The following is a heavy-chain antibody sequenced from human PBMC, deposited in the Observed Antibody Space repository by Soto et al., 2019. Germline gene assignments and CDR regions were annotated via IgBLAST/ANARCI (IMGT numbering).Heavy chain of an antibody. J-gene: IGHJ4*02. Sequence: PWRTLSITCANFGDSVSSNSAAWNWIRQSTSRGLEWLGRTYYRSKWYTDYAVSVKSRITINPDTSKNQFSLQLNSVTPEDTAVYYCAWSGSSRYYFDYSGQGPLVTVSS. V-gene: IGHV6-1*01. CDR3: AWSGSSRYYFDY. CDR2: TYYRSKWYT. D-gene: IGHD6-13*01. CDR1: GDSVSSNSAA.